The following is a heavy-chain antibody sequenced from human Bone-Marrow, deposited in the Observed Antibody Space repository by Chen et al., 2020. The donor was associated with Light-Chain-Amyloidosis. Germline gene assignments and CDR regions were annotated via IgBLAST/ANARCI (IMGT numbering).Heavy chain of an antibody. J-gene: IGHJ5*02. CDR1: GGALTSTSYY. D-gene: IGHD3-3*02. Sequence: QLHLQESGPGLVRPSETLSLTCAVSGGALTSTSYYAGWIRQPPGKGLEWIGSVYSDGTTFYNPSLERRGAISVDTSRNQFSLKLTSVTAADTAVYYCARDLPKSHDSIVGAPRANWLDPWGQGILVTVSS. CDR3: ARDLPKSHDSIVGAPRANWLDP. CDR2: VYSDGTT. V-gene: IGHV4-39*07.